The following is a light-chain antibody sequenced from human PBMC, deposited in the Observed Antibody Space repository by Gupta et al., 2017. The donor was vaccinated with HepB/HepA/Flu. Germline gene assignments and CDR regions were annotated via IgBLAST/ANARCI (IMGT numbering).Light chain of an antibody. CDR3: QQENYWPRT. Sequence: EIVMTQSPATLSVSPGEGATLSCRASQTVTSNLAWYQYKPGQAPRLLIYGASTRATDIPARFSGSGSGTEFTLTISSLQSEDFAFYYCQQENYWPRTFGQGTKVEIK. CDR1: QTVTSN. CDR2: GAS. V-gene: IGKV3-15*01. J-gene: IGKJ1*01.